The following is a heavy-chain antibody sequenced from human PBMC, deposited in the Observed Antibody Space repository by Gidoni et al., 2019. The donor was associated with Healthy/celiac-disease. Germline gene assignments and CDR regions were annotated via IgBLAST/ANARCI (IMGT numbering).Heavy chain of an antibody. V-gene: IGHV4-39*01. Sequence: LQLQESGPGLVKPSETLSLTCTVAGGSISSSSYYWGWIRQHPGKGLEWIGRIYYSGSTYYNPSLKSRVTISVDTSKNQFSLKRSSVTAADTAVYYCARGFGGWYWPAALYYFDYWGQGTLVTVSS. CDR2: IYYSGST. CDR1: GGSISSSSYY. D-gene: IGHD6-19*01. CDR3: ARGFGGWYWPAALYYFDY. J-gene: IGHJ4*02.